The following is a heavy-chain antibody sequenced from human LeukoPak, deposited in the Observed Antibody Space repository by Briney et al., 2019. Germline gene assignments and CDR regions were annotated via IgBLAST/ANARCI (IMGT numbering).Heavy chain of an antibody. Sequence: GGSLRLSCAASGFTLSDYYMSWIRQAPGKGLEWVSYISSSGSTIYYADSVKGRFTISRDNAKNSLYLQMNSLRAEDTAVYYYARVDYDILTIADYWGQGTLVTVSS. CDR2: ISSSGSTI. J-gene: IGHJ4*02. CDR1: GFTLSDYY. V-gene: IGHV3-11*01. D-gene: IGHD3-9*01. CDR3: ARVDYDILTIADY.